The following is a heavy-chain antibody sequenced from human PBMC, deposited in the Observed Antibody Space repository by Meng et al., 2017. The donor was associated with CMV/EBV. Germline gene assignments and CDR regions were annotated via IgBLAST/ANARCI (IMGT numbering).Heavy chain of an antibody. J-gene: IGHJ4*01. V-gene: IGHV1-2*02. CDR3: ARSSGWSRFDY. CDR1: GYTRTDYY. Sequence: QGHLVQCGDEMKRPWDSVKVSCKASGYTRTDYYIHWVRQAPGQGFQWMGWINPNDDTNYAQNFQGRVTMTRDMSINTIYMELSRLTSEDTAVYYCARSSGWSRFDYWGHGTLVTVSS. D-gene: IGHD6-19*01. CDR2: INPNDDT.